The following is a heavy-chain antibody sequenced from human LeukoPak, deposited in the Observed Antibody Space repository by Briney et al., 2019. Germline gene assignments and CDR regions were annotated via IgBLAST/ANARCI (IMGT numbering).Heavy chain of an antibody. V-gene: IGHV1-18*03. D-gene: IGHD6-19*01. CDR1: GGTFSSYA. CDR2: ISCYNGDT. J-gene: IGHJ5*02. Sequence: VASVKVSCKASGGTFSSYAISWVRQAPGQGLEWMGWISCYNGDTNYAQKLQGRVTLSTDTPTTTVYMELRSLRSDDMAVYYCARDPSNTSGWKTWFDTWGQGTPVTVSS. CDR3: ARDPSNTSGWKTWFDT.